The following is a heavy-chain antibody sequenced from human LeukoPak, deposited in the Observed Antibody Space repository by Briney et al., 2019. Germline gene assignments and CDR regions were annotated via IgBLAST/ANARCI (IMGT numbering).Heavy chain of an antibody. CDR2: IRYDGSNK. D-gene: IGHD3-22*01. Sequence: GGSLRLSCAASGFTFSSYGMHWVRQAPGKGLEWVAFIRYDGSNKYYADSVKGRFTISRDNSKNTLYLQMNSLRAEDTAVYYCAKAAYYDNPDTRFDSWGQGTLVTVSS. V-gene: IGHV3-30*02. J-gene: IGHJ5*01. CDR3: AKAAYYDNPDTRFDS. CDR1: GFTFSSYG.